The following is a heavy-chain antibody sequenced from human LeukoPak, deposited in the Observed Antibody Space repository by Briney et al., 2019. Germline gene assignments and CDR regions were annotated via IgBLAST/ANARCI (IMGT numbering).Heavy chain of an antibody. Sequence: ETLSLTCAVYGGSFSGYYWSWIRQPPGRGLEWVLVIYSGGSTYYADSVKGRFTISRDNSKNTLYLQMNSLRAEDTAVYYCARGGPAAGRFDYWGQGTLVTVSS. CDR2: IYSGGST. J-gene: IGHJ4*02. CDR1: GGSFSGYY. CDR3: ARGGPAAGRFDY. V-gene: IGHV3-66*01. D-gene: IGHD6-13*01.